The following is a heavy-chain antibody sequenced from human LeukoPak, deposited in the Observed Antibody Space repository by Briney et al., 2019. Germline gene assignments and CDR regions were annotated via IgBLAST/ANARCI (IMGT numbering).Heavy chain of an antibody. CDR1: GFTFSSYT. V-gene: IGHV3-48*01. D-gene: IGHD6-13*01. CDR3: ARGGGMRSWYDFDY. Sequence: PGGSLRLSCTASGFTFSSYTMNWVRQAPGKGLEWVSYISSSSSSSGTIYYADSVKGRFTISRDNAKNSLYLQMNNLRAEDTAVYYCARGGGMRSWYDFDYWGQGILVTVSS. CDR2: ISSSSSSSGTI. J-gene: IGHJ4*02.